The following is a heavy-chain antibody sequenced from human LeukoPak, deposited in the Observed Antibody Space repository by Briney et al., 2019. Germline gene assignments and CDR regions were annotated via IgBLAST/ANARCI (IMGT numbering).Heavy chain of an antibody. D-gene: IGHD1-26*01. Sequence: SVKVSCKASGGTFSSYAISWVRQAPGQGLEWMGRIIPIFGIANYAQKFQGRVTITADKSTSTAYMELSSLRSEDTAVYYCAREKGAGPPDYWGQGTLVTVSS. CDR3: AREKGAGPPDY. V-gene: IGHV1-69*04. CDR1: GGTFSSYA. J-gene: IGHJ4*02. CDR2: IIPIFGIA.